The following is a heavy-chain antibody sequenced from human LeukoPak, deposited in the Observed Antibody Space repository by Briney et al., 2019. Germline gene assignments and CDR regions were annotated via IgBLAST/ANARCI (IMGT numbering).Heavy chain of an antibody. CDR2: FYTTGTP. CDR1: GASITNSL. J-gene: IGHJ5*02. CDR3: ARQEVGAGYCSNTSCAEPHWFDP. V-gene: IGHV4-4*07. D-gene: IGHD2-2*01. Sequence: SETLSLTCTVSGASITNSLWIWIRQPAGKGREWIVRFYTTGTPTYNTSLKSRFTMSAETAQNQFSRKMDSVTAAVKAVYYCARQEVGAGYCSNTSCAEPHWFDPWGQGTLVTVSS.